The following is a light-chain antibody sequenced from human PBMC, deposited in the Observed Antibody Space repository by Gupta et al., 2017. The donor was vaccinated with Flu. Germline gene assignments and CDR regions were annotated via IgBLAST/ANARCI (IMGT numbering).Light chain of an antibody. Sequence: SITISCTGTSSDVGGYNYVSWYQQHPSNDPKRMMYDVSNRPSGVSNRVSGSKSGNKASIHISGLQAEDEADDYCSSPTRSDALVFGGGTKMTVL. CDR3: SSPTRSDALV. J-gene: IGLJ2*01. CDR2: DVS. V-gene: IGLV2-14*04. CDR1: SSDVGGYNY.